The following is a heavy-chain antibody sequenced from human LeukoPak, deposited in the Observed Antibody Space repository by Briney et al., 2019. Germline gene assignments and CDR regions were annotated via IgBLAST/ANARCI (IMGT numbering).Heavy chain of an antibody. D-gene: IGHD4-17*01. J-gene: IGHJ4*02. CDR3: ARRRTTMTTSLDY. CDR1: GFTFSGYW. CDR2: TNSDGSST. V-gene: IGHV3-74*01. Sequence: GGSLRLSCAVSGFTFSGYWMFWVRQAPGKGLVWVSSTNSDGSSTGYTDSVKGRFTISRDNAKNSLYLQMNSLRAEDTAVYYCARRRTTMTTSLDYWGQATLVTVSS.